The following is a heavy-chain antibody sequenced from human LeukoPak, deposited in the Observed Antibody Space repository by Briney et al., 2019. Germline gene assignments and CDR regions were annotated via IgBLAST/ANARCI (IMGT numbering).Heavy chain of an antibody. J-gene: IGHJ4*02. V-gene: IGHV3-11*01. CDR1: GFTFSDYY. Sequence: GGSLRLSCAASGFTFSDYYMSWIRQAPGKGLEWVSYISSSGSTIYYADSVKGRFTISRDNAKNSLYLQMNSLRAEDTAVYYCARPRRHPLEYYFDYWGQGTLVTVSS. CDR2: ISSSGSTI. CDR3: ARPRRHPLEYYFDY.